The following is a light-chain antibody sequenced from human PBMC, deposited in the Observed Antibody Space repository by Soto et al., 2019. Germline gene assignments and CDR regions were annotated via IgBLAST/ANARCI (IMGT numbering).Light chain of an antibody. CDR3: QQYSSSPWT. J-gene: IGKJ1*01. CDR1: QSVSSSY. Sequence: EIVLTQSPGTLSLSPGERATLSCRASQSVSSSYLAWYQQKPGQAPRLLIYGASSRATGIPDRFSGSGSGTDFNLTISRLEPEDLAVYYCQQYSSSPWTFGQGTKVEIK. V-gene: IGKV3-20*01. CDR2: GAS.